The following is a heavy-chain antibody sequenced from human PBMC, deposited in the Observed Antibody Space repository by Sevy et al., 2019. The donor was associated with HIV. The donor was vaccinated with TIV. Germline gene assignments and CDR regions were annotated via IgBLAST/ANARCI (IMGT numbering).Heavy chain of an antibody. Sequence: SETLSLTCTVSGGSISSGGYYWSWIRQHPGKGLEWIGYIYYSGSTYYNPSLKSRVTISVDTSKNQFSLKLSSVTAADTAVYYCARDVGILWFGELFHGWFDPWGQGTLVTASS. J-gene: IGHJ5*02. CDR2: IYYSGST. CDR3: ARDVGILWFGELFHGWFDP. CDR1: GGSISSGGYY. V-gene: IGHV4-31*03. D-gene: IGHD3-10*01.